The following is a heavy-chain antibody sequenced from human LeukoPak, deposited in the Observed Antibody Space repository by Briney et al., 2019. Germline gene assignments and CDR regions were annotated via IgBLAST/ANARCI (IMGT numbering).Heavy chain of an antibody. Sequence: ASVKVSCKASGYIFTAYYMHWVRQPPGQGLEWMGWINPNSGATDYAQKFQGRVTMTRDTSISTAYMELSRLRSDDTAVYYCVRGPYGSGISNWFDPWGQGTQVIVSS. J-gene: IGHJ5*02. D-gene: IGHD3-10*01. CDR1: GYIFTAYY. V-gene: IGHV1-2*02. CDR2: INPNSGAT. CDR3: VRGPYGSGISNWFDP.